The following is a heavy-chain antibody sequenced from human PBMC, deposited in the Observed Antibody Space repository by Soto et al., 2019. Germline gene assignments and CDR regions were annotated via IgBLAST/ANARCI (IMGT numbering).Heavy chain of an antibody. CDR1: GYTFTGYY. CDR3: ARDRDYDFWSGYSFDY. Sequence: ASVKVSCKASGYTFTGYYMHCVRQAPGQGLEWMGWINPNSGGTNYAQKFQGRVTMTRDTSISTAYMELSRLRSDDTAVYYCARDRDYDFWSGYSFDYWGQGTLVTVYS. CDR2: INPNSGGT. J-gene: IGHJ4*02. V-gene: IGHV1-2*02. D-gene: IGHD3-3*01.